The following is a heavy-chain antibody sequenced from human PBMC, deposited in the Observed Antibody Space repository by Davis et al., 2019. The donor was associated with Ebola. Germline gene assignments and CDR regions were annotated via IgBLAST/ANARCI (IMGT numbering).Heavy chain of an antibody. CDR1: GFSFTSYW. J-gene: IGHJ3*01. D-gene: IGHD1-20*01. V-gene: IGHV5-51*01. Sequence: GESLKISCKASGFSFTSYWIGWVRQMPGKGLEWMGIIYTGDSDTRYSPSFRGQVTISADKSTRTAYLQWGRLKASDTAMYYCASLRRTITGMDDGFDVWGQGTMVTVSS. CDR2: IYTGDSDT. CDR3: ASLRRTITGMDDGFDV.